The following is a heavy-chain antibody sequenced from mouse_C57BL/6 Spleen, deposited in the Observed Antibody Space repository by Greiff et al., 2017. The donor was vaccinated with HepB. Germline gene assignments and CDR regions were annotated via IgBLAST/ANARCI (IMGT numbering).Heavy chain of an antibody. J-gene: IGHJ1*03. CDR1: GFTFSDYG. V-gene: IGHV5-17*01. CDR3: ARRRDYYGSSLYWYFDV. CDR2: ISSGSSTI. Sequence: EVKVVESGGGLVKPGGSLKLSCAASGFTFSDYGMHWVRQAPEKGLEWVAYISSGSSTIYYADTVKGRFTISRDNAKNTLFLQMTSLRSEDTAMYYCARRRDYYGSSLYWYFDVWGTGTTVTVSS. D-gene: IGHD1-1*01.